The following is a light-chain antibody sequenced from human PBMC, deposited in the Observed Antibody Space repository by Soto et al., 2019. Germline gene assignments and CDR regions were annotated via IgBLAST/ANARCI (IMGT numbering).Light chain of an antibody. CDR2: KVS. Sequence: DVVVTQSPLSLPVTLGQPASISCRSSHNLVDNDGTTYLNWFQQRPGHSPRRLLYKVSNRDSGVPDRFSGSGSGTDFTLKINRVEADDVGVYYCMQGTHWPYTFGQGTKLEIK. J-gene: IGKJ2*01. V-gene: IGKV2-30*01. CDR3: MQGTHWPYT. CDR1: HNLVDNDGTTY.